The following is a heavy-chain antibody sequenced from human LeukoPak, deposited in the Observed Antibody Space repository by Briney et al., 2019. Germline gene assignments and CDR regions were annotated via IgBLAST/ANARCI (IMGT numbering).Heavy chain of an antibody. Sequence: GASVKVSCKASGGTFSSYAISWVRQAPGQGLEWMGGIIPIFGTANYAQKFQGRVTITADESTSTAYMELSSLRSEDTAVYYCARGSRGIYGMDVWGQGTTVTVSS. V-gene: IGHV1-69*13. CDR1: GGTFSSYA. CDR2: IIPIFGTA. J-gene: IGHJ6*02. CDR3: ARGSRGIYGMDV. D-gene: IGHD3-16*01.